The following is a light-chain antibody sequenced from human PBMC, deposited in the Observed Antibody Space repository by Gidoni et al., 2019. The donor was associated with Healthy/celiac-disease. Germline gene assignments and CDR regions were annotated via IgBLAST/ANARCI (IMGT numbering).Light chain of an antibody. CDR1: NIGSKS. Sequence: SYVLTQPPSVPVAPGQTARITCGGNNIGSKSVHWYQHKPGQAPVLVAYDDSDRPSGIPARFSGSNSGNTATLTISRVEAGDEADYYCQVWDSSSDHPVVFGGGTKLTVL. J-gene: IGLJ2*01. V-gene: IGLV3-21*02. CDR3: QVWDSSSDHPVV. CDR2: DDS.